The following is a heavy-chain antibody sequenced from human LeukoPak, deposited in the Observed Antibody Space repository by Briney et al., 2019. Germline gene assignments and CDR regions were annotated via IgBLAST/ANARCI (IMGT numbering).Heavy chain of an antibody. CDR2: IHYSGST. Sequence: SETLSLTCTVSGGSISSSSYYWGWIRQPPGKGLEWIASIHYSGSTYYNPSLKSRVTISVDTSKNQFSLKLSSVTAADTAVYYCVRVRPAVAGTHYFDYWGQGTLVTVSS. D-gene: IGHD6-19*01. CDR3: VRVRPAVAGTHYFDY. V-gene: IGHV4-39*07. J-gene: IGHJ4*02. CDR1: GGSISSSSYY.